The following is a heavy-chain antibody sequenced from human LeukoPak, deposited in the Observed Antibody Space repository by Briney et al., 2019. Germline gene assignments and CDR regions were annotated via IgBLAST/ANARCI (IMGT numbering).Heavy chain of an antibody. J-gene: IGHJ4*02. CDR1: GFTFNKYA. Sequence: GKSLRLSCAASGFTFNKYAIHWVRQAPGKGLEWVSVISYDGNSTYYADCVRGRFTISRDNSKNSLYLQVNSLRPEDTAVYYCARGKTATTSLNYWGQGTLVTVSS. V-gene: IGHV3-30-3*01. CDR2: ISYDGNST. CDR3: ARGKTATTSLNY. D-gene: IGHD1-14*01.